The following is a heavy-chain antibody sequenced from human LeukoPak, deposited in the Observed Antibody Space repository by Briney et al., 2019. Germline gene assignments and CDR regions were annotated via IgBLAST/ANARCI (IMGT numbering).Heavy chain of an antibody. CDR2: IYHSGST. CDR3: SMSYSGTYHFDS. V-gene: IGHV4-38-2*02. Sequence: SETLSLTCTVSGYSISSGYYWAWIRQPPGKGLEWIGSIYHSGSTYYNPSLKSRVTISVDKSKNQFSLKLSSVTAADTAVYYCSMSYSGTYHFDSWGQGTLVTVSS. CDR1: GYSISSGYY. D-gene: IGHD1-26*01. J-gene: IGHJ4*02.